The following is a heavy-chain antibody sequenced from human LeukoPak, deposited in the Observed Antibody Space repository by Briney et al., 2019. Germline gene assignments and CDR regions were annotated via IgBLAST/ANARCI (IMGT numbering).Heavy chain of an antibody. J-gene: IGHJ4*02. CDR3: AKAPRDLEVAGTFGF. V-gene: IGHV3-23*01. CDR1: GFAFSSYA. Sequence: GGSLRLSCAASGFAFSSYAMSWVRQAPGKGLEWVSAISGSGGSTYYADSVKGRFTISRDNSKNTLYLQMNSLRAEDTAVYYCAKAPRDLEVAGTFGFWGQGTLVTVSS. D-gene: IGHD6-19*01. CDR2: ISGSGGST.